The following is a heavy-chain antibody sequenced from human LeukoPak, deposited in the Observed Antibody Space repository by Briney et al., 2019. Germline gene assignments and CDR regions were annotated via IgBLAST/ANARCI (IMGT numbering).Heavy chain of an antibody. D-gene: IGHD6-13*01. Sequence: GGSLRLSCAASGFTFSSYAMSWVRQAPGKGLEWVSAISDSGGSTSYADSVKGRFTISRDNSKNTLSLQMNSLRAEDTAVYYCAKIQVVQYQPRYFFDYWGQGTLVTVSS. CDR1: GFTFSSYA. V-gene: IGHV3-23*01. J-gene: IGHJ4*02. CDR2: ISDSGGST. CDR3: AKIQVVQYQPRYFFDY.